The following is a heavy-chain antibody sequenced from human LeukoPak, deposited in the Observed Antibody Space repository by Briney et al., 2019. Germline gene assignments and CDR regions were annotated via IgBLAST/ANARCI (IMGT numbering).Heavy chain of an antibody. Sequence: PGGSLRLSCAASGFTFTNYWMSCVPQAPGKGLECVANIKKDGNAEYYVDSVKGRFTISRDNANNSLYLQMNSLRAEDTAVYYCPRGLEWGQGTLVTVCS. CDR1: GFTFTNYW. J-gene: IGHJ4*02. V-gene: IGHV3-7*01. CDR2: IKKDGNAE. D-gene: IGHD6-6*01. CDR3: PRGLE.